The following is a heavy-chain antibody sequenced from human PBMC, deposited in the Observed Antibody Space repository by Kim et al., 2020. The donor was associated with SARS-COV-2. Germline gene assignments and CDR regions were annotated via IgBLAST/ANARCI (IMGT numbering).Heavy chain of an antibody. V-gene: IGHV3-21*01. Sequence: GGSLRLSCAASGFTFSSYSMNWVRQAPGKGLEWVSSISSSSSYIYYADSVKGRFTISRDNAKNSLYLQMNSLRAEDTAVYYCATQGGGYDYYWFDPWGQGTLVTVSS. CDR3: ATQGGGYDYYWFDP. D-gene: IGHD5-12*01. CDR1: GFTFSSYS. J-gene: IGHJ5*02. CDR2: ISSSSSYI.